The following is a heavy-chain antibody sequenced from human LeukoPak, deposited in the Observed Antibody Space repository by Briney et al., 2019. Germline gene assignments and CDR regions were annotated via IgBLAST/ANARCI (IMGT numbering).Heavy chain of an antibody. CDR1: GYTFKNSA. J-gene: IGHJ4*02. Sequence: ASVTVSCKASGYTFKNSAMNWVRQAPGQGLEWMGWINTNTGNPTSAQGFTGRFVFSLDTSVSTAYLQISSLKAEDTAIYYCAGGGSGFDYWGQGTLVTVSS. CDR2: INTNTGNP. D-gene: IGHD6-19*01. CDR3: AGGGSGFDY. V-gene: IGHV7-4-1*02.